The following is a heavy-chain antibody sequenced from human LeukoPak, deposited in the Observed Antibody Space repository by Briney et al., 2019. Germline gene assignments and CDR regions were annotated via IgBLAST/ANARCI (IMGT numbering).Heavy chain of an antibody. CDR1: GFTFSRYG. J-gene: IGHJ4*02. Sequence: GRSLRLSCAASGFTFSRYGMHWVRQAPGKGLEWVAVIWHDGSNKYYADSVKGRFTISRDNSKNTLYLQMNSLRVEDTAVYYCARGSGVQVWSSLDYWGQGTLVTVSS. D-gene: IGHD5-18*01. V-gene: IGHV3-33*01. CDR2: IWHDGSNK. CDR3: ARGSGVQVWSSLDY.